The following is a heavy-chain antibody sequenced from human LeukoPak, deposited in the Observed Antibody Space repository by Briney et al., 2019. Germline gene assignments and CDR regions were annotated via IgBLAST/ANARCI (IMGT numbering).Heavy chain of an antibody. V-gene: IGHV4-4*02. CDR3: ARESGAFSPFGF. CDR2: VHLSGAS. J-gene: IGHJ1*01. D-gene: IGHD1-26*01. Sequence: SGTLSLTCAVSGGSILSTNWWSWVRQPPGRGLEWIGEVHLSGASNYNPSLKSRVNMSIDKPRNQLSLELTSVTAADTAMYYCARESGAFSPFGFWGQGTLVTVPS. CDR1: GGSILSTNW.